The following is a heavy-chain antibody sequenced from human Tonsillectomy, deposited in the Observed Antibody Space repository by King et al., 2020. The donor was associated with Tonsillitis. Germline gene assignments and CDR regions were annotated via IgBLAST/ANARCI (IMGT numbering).Heavy chain of an antibody. J-gene: IGHJ3*02. V-gene: IGHV4-59*08. CDR1: GGSITSYY. D-gene: IGHD3-22*01. Sequence: QLQESGPGLVKPSETLSLTCTVSGGSITSYYWSWIRQPPGKGLEWIGYIYYSGSTNYNPSLTSRVTISIDTSKNQFSLKLSSVTAADTAVYYCASFWLVPGTSDYVSNTYPNAAFDICGQRTIVTVSS. CDR2: IYYSGST. CDR3: ASFWLVPGTSDYVSNTYPNAAFDI.